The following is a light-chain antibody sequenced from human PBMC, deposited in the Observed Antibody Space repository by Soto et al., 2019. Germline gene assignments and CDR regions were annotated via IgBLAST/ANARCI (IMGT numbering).Light chain of an antibody. CDR1: SSNIGAGFD. Sequence: QCVLTQPPSGSGAPGQRVTISCTGSSSNIGAGFDVHWYQHIPGTAPKLFIYVNNNRPSGVPDRFSGSKSGTSASLAITGLQAEDEADYYCQSYDSSLSAYVFGTGTKVTVL. V-gene: IGLV1-40*01. J-gene: IGLJ1*01. CDR3: QSYDSSLSAYV. CDR2: VNN.